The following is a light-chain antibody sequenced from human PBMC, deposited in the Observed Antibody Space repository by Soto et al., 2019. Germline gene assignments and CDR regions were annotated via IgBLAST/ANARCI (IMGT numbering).Light chain of an antibody. J-gene: IGKJ2*01. CDR3: HHYGFGRDA. CDR1: ESLRNNY. CDR2: GAS. V-gene: IGKV3-20*01. Sequence: DIVLTQSPGTLSLSPGDRATVSCRASESLRNNYLAWYQQKPGQAPRLLIYGASTKAAGIPDRFSGSGSGTDFTLTITRLEPEDFAVYFCHHYGFGRDAFGRGTRLEI.